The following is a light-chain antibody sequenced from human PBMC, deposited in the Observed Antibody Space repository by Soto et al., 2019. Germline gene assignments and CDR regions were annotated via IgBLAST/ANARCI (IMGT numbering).Light chain of an antibody. CDR2: DAS. J-gene: IGKJ1*01. CDR3: QQYDDWPET. V-gene: IGKV3-15*01. CDR1: QSGSSN. Sequence: EKVMTQSPATLSVSPGERATLSCRASQSGSSNLAWYQQKPGQAPRLLIYDASTRATGIPARFSGSGSGTEVTLTISSLQSEDLAVYYFQQYDDWPETFGQGTKVEIK.